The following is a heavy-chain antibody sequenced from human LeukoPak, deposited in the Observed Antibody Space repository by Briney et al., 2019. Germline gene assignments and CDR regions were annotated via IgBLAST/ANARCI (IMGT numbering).Heavy chain of an antibody. D-gene: IGHD4-23*01. CDR1: GGTFSSYA. CDR2: IIPIFGTA. J-gene: IGHJ4*02. V-gene: IGHV1-69*13. Sequence: SVKVSCKASGGTFSSYAISWVRQAPGEGLEWMGGIIPIFGTANYAQKFQGRVTITADESTSTAYMELSSLRSEDTAVYYCAKDGAKHGGTTYFFDYWGQGTLVTISS. CDR3: AKDGAKHGGTTYFFDY.